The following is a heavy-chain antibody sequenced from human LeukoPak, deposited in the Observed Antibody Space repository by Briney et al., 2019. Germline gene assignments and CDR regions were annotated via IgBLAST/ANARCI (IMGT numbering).Heavy chain of an antibody. CDR3: AKSTVGTNDN. V-gene: IGHV3-23*01. CDR1: GFTFSRYA. Sequence: PGGSLRLSCAGFGFTFSRYAMSWVRQAPGKGLEWVSAISGGASDTYYADSVKGRFTISRDNSKSTLYLQMNSLRAEDTAVYYCAKSTVGTNDNWGQGTLVTVSS. CDR2: ISGGASDT. D-gene: IGHD1/OR15-1a*01. J-gene: IGHJ4*02.